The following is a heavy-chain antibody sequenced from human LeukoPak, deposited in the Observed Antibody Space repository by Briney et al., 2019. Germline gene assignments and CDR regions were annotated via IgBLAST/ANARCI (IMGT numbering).Heavy chain of an antibody. CDR2: ISVDARDQ. J-gene: IGHJ4*02. D-gene: IGHD5-24*01. Sequence: PGGSLRLSCEASGFPFSTYGMHWVRQAPGKGLEWVPVISVDARDQYYVDSVKGRFTFSRANLKNSVFLQMTSMRPEDTAVYYCAKDADIDGSQYDCDHWGQGTPVTVSS. V-gene: IGHV3-30*18. CDR1: GFPFSTYG. CDR3: AKDADIDGSQYDCDH.